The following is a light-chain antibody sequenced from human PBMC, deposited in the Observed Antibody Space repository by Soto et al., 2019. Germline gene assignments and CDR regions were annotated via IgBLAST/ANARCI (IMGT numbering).Light chain of an antibody. V-gene: IGLV1-44*01. CDR3: CSYAGSNTWV. CDR2: IND. CDR1: SSNIAGNT. Sequence: QSALTQPPSLSGTPGQRVTISCSGSSSNIAGNTVHWYQHLPGTAPKLLIYINDQRPSGVPGRFSASTSGTSASLAISGLQSDDEADYYCCSYAGSNTWVFGGGTQLTVL. J-gene: IGLJ3*02.